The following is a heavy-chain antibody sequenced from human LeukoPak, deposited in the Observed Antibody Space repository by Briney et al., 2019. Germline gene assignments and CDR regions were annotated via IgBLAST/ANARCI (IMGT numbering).Heavy chain of an antibody. CDR2: IYHSGST. D-gene: IGHD6-19*01. Sequence: SETLSLTCTVSGYSISSGYYWGWIRQPPGKGLEWIGSIYHSGSTYYNPSLKSRVTISVDTSKNQFSLKLSSVTAADTAVYYCARRGSGWYYFDYWGQGTLVTVSS. J-gene: IGHJ4*02. CDR1: GYSISSGYY. CDR3: ARRGSGWYYFDY. V-gene: IGHV4-38-2*02.